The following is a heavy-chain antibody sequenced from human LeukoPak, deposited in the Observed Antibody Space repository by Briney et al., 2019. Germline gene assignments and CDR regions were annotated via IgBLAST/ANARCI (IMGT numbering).Heavy chain of an antibody. CDR2: ISGSGGST. Sequence: GGSLRLSCAASGFTFSSYAMSWVRQAPGKGLEWVSAISGSGGSTYYADSVKGRFTISRDNSKNTLYLQMNSLRAEDTAVYYCARDLYYYDSSGYGDWGQGTLVTVSS. D-gene: IGHD3-22*01. CDR3: ARDLYYYDSSGYGD. J-gene: IGHJ4*02. V-gene: IGHV3-23*01. CDR1: GFTFSSYA.